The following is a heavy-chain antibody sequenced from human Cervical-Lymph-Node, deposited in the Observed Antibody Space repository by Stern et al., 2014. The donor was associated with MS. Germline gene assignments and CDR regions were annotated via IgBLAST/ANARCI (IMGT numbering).Heavy chain of an antibody. J-gene: IGHJ4*02. V-gene: IGHV2-5*02. Sequence: QVTLKESGPTLLKPTQTLTLTCTFSGFSLTTTGMGVGWIRQPPGKALEWLALIYWDDGKRFSPALNSRLTVTKDTSKNQVVLTMTNMDPVDTGTYYCARRGPCSASTCTFDFWGQGALVSVSS. D-gene: IGHD2-15*01. CDR3: ARRGPCSASTCTFDF. CDR2: IYWDDGK. CDR1: GFSLTTTGMG.